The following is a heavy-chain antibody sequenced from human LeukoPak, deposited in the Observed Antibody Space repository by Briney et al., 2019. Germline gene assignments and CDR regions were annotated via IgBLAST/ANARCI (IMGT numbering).Heavy chain of an antibody. D-gene: IGHD2-2*02. CDR1: GFTVSSNY. Sequence: GGSLRLSCAASGFTVSSNYMSWVRQAPGKGLEWVGRIKSKTDGGTTDYAAPVKGRFTISRDDSKNTLYLQMNSLKTEDTAVYYCTTDCSSTSCYRVIASKEKQYWGQGTLVTVSS. CDR3: TTDCSSTSCYRVIASKEKQY. J-gene: IGHJ4*02. V-gene: IGHV3-15*01. CDR2: IKSKTDGGTT.